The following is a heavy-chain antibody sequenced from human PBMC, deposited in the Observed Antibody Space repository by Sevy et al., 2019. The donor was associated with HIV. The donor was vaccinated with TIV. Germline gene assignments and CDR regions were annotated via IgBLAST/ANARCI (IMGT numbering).Heavy chain of an antibody. CDR1: GFTSSSYA. Sequence: GGSLRLSCAASGFTSSSYAMSWVRQAPGKGLEWVSAISGSGGSTYYADSVKGRFTISRDNSKNTLYLQMNSLRAEDTAVYYCAKEIAVAGTGQYYFDYWGQGTLVTVSS. CDR2: ISGSGGST. J-gene: IGHJ4*02. D-gene: IGHD6-19*01. CDR3: AKEIAVAGTGQYYFDY. V-gene: IGHV3-23*01.